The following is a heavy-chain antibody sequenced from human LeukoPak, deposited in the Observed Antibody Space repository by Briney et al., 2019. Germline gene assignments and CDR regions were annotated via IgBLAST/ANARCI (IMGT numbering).Heavy chain of an antibody. CDR1: GITVSSND. V-gene: IGHV3-7*01. CDR3: VTKEPSTSGWSY. CDR2: IKEDGSEK. J-gene: IGHJ4*02. Sequence: PGGSLRLSCTASGITVSSNDMCWVRQAPGKGLEWVANIKEDGSEKNYVDSVKGRFTISRDDAENSVYLQMNDLRAEDTGVYYCVTKEPSTSGWSYWGQGTLVTVSS. D-gene: IGHD6-19*01.